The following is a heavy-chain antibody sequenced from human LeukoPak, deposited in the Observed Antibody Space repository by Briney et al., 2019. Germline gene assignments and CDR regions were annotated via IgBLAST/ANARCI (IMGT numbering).Heavy chain of an antibody. D-gene: IGHD2-15*01. CDR3: ARTYPNCSGGSLCSGSFDY. CDR2: ISSSSSYI. CDR1: GFTFSSYS. J-gene: IGHJ4*02. V-gene: IGHV3-21*01. Sequence: GGSLRLSCAASGFTFSSYSMNWVRQAPRKGLEWVSSISSSSSYIYYADSVKGRFTISRDNAKNSLYLQMNSLRAENTAVYYWARTYPNCSGGSLCSGSFDYWGQGTLVTVSS.